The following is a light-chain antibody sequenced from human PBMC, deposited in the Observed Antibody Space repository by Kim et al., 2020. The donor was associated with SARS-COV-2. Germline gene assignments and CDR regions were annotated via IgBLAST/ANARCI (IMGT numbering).Light chain of an antibody. J-gene: IGKJ1*01. CDR1: QSVSSY. CDR3: QQYNNWPPA. Sequence: GCPGERAPHSCRASQSVSSYLAWYQQKPGQAPRLLIYGASTRATGIPARFSGSGSGTEFTLTISSLQSEDFAVYYCQQYNNWPPAFGQGTKVDIK. V-gene: IGKV3-15*01. CDR2: GAS.